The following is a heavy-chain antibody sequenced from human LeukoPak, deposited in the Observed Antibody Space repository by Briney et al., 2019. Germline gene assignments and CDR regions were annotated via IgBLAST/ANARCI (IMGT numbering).Heavy chain of an antibody. CDR2: INRDGSRT. D-gene: IGHD3-9*01. Sequence: GGSLRLSCAASGFTFSSYAMSWVRQAPGKGLVWVSHINRDGSRTTYADSVKGRFTISRDNAKNTVYLQMNSLRAEDTALYFCVRSLTGTDDYWGQGTLVTVSS. CDR3: VRSLTGTDDY. V-gene: IGHV3-74*01. J-gene: IGHJ4*02. CDR1: GFTFSSYA.